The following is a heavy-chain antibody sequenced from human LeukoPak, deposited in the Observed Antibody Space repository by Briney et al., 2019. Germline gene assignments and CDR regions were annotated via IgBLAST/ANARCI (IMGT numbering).Heavy chain of an antibody. CDR1: VYTFTSYD. Sequence: ASVTVSCKASVYTFTSYDINWVRQATGQGLEGMGWMNPNSGNTGYAQKFQGRVTMTRNTSISTAYMELSSLRSEDTAVYYCARTYCSSTSCYVYYMDVWGKGTTVTVSS. J-gene: IGHJ6*03. D-gene: IGHD2-2*01. CDR3: ARTYCSSTSCYVYYMDV. CDR2: MNPNSGNT. V-gene: IGHV1-8*01.